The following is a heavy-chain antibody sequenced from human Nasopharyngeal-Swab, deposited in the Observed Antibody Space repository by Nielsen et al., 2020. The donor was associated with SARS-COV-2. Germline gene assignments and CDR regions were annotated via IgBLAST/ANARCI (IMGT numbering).Heavy chain of an antibody. CDR2: MNPNSGNT. V-gene: IGHV1-8*01. CDR1: GYTFTSYD. J-gene: IGHJ6*03. Sequence: ASVKVSCKASGYTFTSYDINWVRQAPGQGLEWMGWMNPNSGNTGYAQKFQGRVTMTRNTSISTAYMELSSLRSEDTAVYYCARGRKITMIVVVIPTHYYYMDVWGKGTTVTVSS. D-gene: IGHD3-22*01. CDR3: ARGRKITMIVVVIPTHYYYMDV.